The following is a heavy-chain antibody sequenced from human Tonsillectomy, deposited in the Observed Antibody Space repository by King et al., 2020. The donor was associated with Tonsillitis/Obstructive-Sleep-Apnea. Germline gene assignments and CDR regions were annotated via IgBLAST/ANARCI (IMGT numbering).Heavy chain of an antibody. CDR3: ARTGVDVAGNDY. Sequence: VQLVESGEEVKKPGESLKISCKGSGYSFTSYWIVWVRQMPGKGMEWMGIIFPGDSDTRYSPSFQGHVTISADSSISTAYLQWRSLKASDTAMYYCARTGVDVAGNDYWGQGTLVTVSS. D-gene: IGHD6-19*01. CDR1: GYSFTSYW. V-gene: IGHV5-51*01. CDR2: IFPGDSDT. J-gene: IGHJ4*02.